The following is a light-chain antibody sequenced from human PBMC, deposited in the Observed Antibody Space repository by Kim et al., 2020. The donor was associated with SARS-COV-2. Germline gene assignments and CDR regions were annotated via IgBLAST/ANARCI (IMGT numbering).Light chain of an antibody. CDR1: SSYVDVYNY. V-gene: IGLV2-14*04. J-gene: IGLJ2*01. Sequence: GQSIRVYCTGPSSYVDVYNYVSWYQRHPGKAHTLMIFDVNKRPSGVSDRFSGSKSGNTASLTISGLQAEDEADYYCSSYTTSSTFVFGGGTQLTVL. CDR3: SSYTTSSTFV. CDR2: DVN.